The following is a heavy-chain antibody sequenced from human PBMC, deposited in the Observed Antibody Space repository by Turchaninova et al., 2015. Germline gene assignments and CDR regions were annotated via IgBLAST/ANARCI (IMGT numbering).Heavy chain of an antibody. J-gene: IGHJ4*02. Sequence: EVQLVESGEGLVQPGGSLRLSCAASGFTFSSYAMHWVRLAPGKGLEYVSAVGSDGGITYYADSVKGIFTISRDNSKNTLYLQMGSLRAEDMAVYYCARVLVGGALDYWGQGTLVTVSS. CDR3: ARVLVGGALDY. CDR1: GFTFSSYA. D-gene: IGHD2-15*01. CDR2: VGSDGGIT. V-gene: IGHV3-64*02.